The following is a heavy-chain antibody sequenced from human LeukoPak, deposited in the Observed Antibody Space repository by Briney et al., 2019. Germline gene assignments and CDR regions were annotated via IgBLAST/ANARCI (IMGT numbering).Heavy chain of an antibody. CDR1: GDSVSSGGYF. V-gene: IGHV4-61*08. D-gene: IGHD3-9*01. CDR2: IYSSGTI. Sequence: SETLSLTCTVSGDSVSSGGYFWSWIRQPPGKRLEWIGYIYSSGTINYNPSPKSRVTISADTSKNQFSLKLSSVTAADTAVYYCARVGDYKGVYWGQGILVSVSS. CDR3: ARVGDYKGVY. J-gene: IGHJ4*02.